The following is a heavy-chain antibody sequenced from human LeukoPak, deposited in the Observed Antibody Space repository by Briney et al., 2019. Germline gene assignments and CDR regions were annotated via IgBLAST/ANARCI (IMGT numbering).Heavy chain of an antibody. Sequence: GGSLRLSCAASGLTFTNHPMHWVRQASGKRLEYVSAISPSGGRTWYADSVKGRFTISRDNSKNTMYLQMNSLRAEDTAVYYCARENGSYYSTYFLHWGQGTLVTVSS. V-gene: IGHV3-64*02. D-gene: IGHD3-10*01. J-gene: IGHJ1*01. CDR2: ISPSGGRT. CDR1: GLTFTNHP. CDR3: ARENGSYYSTYFLH.